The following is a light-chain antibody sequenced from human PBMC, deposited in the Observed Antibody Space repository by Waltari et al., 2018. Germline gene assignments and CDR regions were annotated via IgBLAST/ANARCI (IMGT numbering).Light chain of an antibody. CDR1: QSISKY. V-gene: IGKV3-20*01. CDR3: QKYGTLPAT. CDR2: EAT. J-gene: IGKJ1*01. Sequence: EIRLTQSPGALSLSPGERATISCTSSQSISKYLAWYQQKPGQAPRLLFYEATIRATGIPDRFSGSGFGTDFSLTISSLEPEDFAVYYCQKYGTLPATFGQGTKVEIK.